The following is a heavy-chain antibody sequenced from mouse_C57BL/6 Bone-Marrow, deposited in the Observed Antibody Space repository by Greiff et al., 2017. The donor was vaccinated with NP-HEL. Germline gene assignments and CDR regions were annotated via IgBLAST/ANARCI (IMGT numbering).Heavy chain of an antibody. CDR2: IDPETGGT. CDR3: TAITTVVAGYYYAMDY. D-gene: IGHD1-1*01. CDR1: GYTFTDYE. Sequence: VQLQQSGAELVRPGASVTLSCKASGYTFTDYEMHWVKQTPVHGLEWIGAIDPETGGTAYNQKFKGKAILTADKSSSTAYMELRSLTSEDSAVYYCTAITTVVAGYYYAMDYWGQGTSVTVSS. J-gene: IGHJ4*01. V-gene: IGHV1-15*01.